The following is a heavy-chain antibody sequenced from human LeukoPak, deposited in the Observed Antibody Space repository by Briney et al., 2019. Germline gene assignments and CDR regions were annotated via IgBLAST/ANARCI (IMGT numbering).Heavy chain of an antibody. CDR2: IYYSGST. J-gene: IGHJ4*02. CDR1: GGSISSYY. V-gene: IGHV4-59*01. CDR3: ARVFSGRSLDY. D-gene: IGHD3-9*01. Sequence: SETLSLTCTVSGGSISSYYWSWIRQPPGKGLEWIGYIYYSGSTNYNPSPKSRVTISVDTSKNQFSLKLSSVTAADTAVYYCARVFSGRSLDYWGQGTLVTVSS.